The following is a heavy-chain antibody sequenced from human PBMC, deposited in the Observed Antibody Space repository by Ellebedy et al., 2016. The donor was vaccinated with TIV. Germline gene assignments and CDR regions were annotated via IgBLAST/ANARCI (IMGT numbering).Heavy chain of an antibody. CDR3: ARDRVGPLDY. V-gene: IGHV4-61*08. Sequence: GSLRLXXTVSGGSISSGGYYWSWIRQHPGKGLEWIGYIYYSGSTNYNPSLKSRVTISVDTSKNQFSLKLSSVTAADTAVYYCARDRVGPLDYWGQGTLVTVSS. CDR2: IYYSGST. J-gene: IGHJ4*02. CDR1: GGSISSGGYY. D-gene: IGHD1-26*01.